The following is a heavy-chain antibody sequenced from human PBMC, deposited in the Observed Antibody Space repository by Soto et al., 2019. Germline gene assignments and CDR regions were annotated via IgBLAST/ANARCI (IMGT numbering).Heavy chain of an antibody. CDR3: ARERTSKGGMDV. J-gene: IGHJ6*02. Sequence: GSLRLSCAASGFTFSNDWMNWVRQGPGKGLEWVSRIISGGTRVTYADSVKGRFTIARDNAKNTLYLEMHSLTAEDTAVYYCARERTSKGGMDVWGQGTTVTVSS. CDR2: IISGGTRV. V-gene: IGHV3-74*01. CDR1: GFTFSNDW.